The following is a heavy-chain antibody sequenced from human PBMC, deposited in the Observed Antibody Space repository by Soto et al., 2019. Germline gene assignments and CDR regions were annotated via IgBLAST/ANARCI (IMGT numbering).Heavy chain of an antibody. CDR1: GYTFTNYG. J-gene: IGHJ4*02. CDR2: ISGYNGNT. V-gene: IGHV1-18*04. D-gene: IGHD3-10*01. CDR3: VSHSQRSHYYGSGSYYFAY. Sequence: ASVKVSCKASGYTFTNYGISWVRQAPGQGLEWMGWISGYNGNTKYARNLQGRVTMSTDTSTSTAYMELRSLRSDDTAVYYCVSHSQRSHYYGSGSYYFAYWGKGILVTVSS.